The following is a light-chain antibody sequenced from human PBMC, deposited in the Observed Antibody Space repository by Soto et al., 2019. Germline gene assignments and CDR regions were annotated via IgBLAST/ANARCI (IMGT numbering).Light chain of an antibody. J-gene: IGLJ2*01. V-gene: IGLV1-40*01. Sequence: QSVLTQPPSVSGAPGQRVTISRTGSSSNIGAGYDVHWYQQLPGTAPKLLIYGNNNRPSRVPDRFSGSKSGTSASLAITGLQAEDEADYYCQSYDSSLSVVFGGGTKLTVL. CDR3: QSYDSSLSVV. CDR2: GNN. CDR1: SSNIGAGYD.